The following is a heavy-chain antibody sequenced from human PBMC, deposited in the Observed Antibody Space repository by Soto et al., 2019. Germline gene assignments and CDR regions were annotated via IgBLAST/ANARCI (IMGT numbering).Heavy chain of an antibody. Sequence: ASVKVSCKASGYTFTGYYMHWVRQAPGQGLEWMGWINPNSGGTNYAQKFQGRVTMTRDTSISTAYMELSRLRSDDTAVYYCARGRITMVRDGAFDIWGQGTMVTVSS. CDR2: INPNSGGT. V-gene: IGHV1-2*02. CDR3: ARGRITMVRDGAFDI. CDR1: GYTFTGYY. D-gene: IGHD3-10*01. J-gene: IGHJ3*02.